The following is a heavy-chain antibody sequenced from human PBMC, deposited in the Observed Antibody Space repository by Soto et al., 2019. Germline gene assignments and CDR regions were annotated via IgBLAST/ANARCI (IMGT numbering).Heavy chain of an antibody. Sequence: SETLSLTCTGSGGSISRYFWSWIRQPAGKGLEWIGRIYSSGSTTYNPSLKSRVTMSVDTARSQFSLKLTSVTAADTAVYYCARELLDQRPPAYYSYPYSIHVSGQGPTVTLCS. CDR2: IYSSGST. J-gene: IGHJ6*02. CDR3: ARELLDQRPPAYYSYPYSIHV. D-gene: IGHD2-2*01. V-gene: IGHV4-4*07. CDR1: GGSISRYF.